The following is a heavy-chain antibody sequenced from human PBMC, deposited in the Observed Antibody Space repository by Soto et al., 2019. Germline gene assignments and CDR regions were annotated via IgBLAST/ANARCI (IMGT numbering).Heavy chain of an antibody. Sequence: EVQLVESGGGLVQPGGSLRLSCAASGFTFSSYWLHWVRQAPGKWLVWGSGINTDGGSTDYADSVKGRFIISRDNAKNTLYLQMNSLRAEDTAVYYCAIPRYDSTGTTFDHWCLGTLVTVSS. D-gene: IGHD3-22*01. CDR2: INTDGGST. J-gene: IGHJ4*02. V-gene: IGHV3-74*01. CDR1: GFTFSSYW. CDR3: AIPRYDSTGTTFDH.